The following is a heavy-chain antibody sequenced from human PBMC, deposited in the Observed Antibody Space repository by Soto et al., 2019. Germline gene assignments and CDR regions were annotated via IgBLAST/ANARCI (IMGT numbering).Heavy chain of an antibody. Sequence: EMELVESGGGLVQPGRSLRLACAASGFIFDDYAMHWVRQAPGKGLEWVSGITWNSDTIYYADSVKGRFTISRDNAKNSLYLQMNSLRAEDTALYYCPKVVLWGGDPPTHAFDISGQGTMVTVSS. CDR2: ITWNSDTI. D-gene: IGHD2-21*01. J-gene: IGHJ3*02. V-gene: IGHV3-9*01. CDR1: GFIFDDYA. CDR3: PKVVLWGGDPPTHAFDI.